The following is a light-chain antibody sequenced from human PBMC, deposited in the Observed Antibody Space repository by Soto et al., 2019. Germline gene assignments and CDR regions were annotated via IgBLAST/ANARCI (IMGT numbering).Light chain of an antibody. CDR3: EQRNNYPIT. CDR1: QGISGY. V-gene: IGKV1-9*01. CDR2: TAS. J-gene: IGKJ5*01. Sequence: DIQLTQSPSFLSPSIGDRVTITCRASQGISGYLAWYQQKPGKAPKLLIYTASTLQTGVPSRFSASESGTEFALTISSLQREDFATYYCEQRNNYPITFGQGTRLEIK.